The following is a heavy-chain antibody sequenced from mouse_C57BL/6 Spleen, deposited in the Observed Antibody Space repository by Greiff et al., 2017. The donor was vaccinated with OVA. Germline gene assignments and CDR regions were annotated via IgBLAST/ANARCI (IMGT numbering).Heavy chain of an antibody. CDR1: GYTFTSYW. Sequence: VQLQQPGAELVKPGASVKLSCKASGYTFTSYWMHWVKQRPGRGLEWIGRIDPNSGGTKYNEKFKSKATLTVDKPSSTAYMQLSSLTSEDSAVYYCARDPLYYYGSSYWYFDVWGTGTTVTVSS. CDR3: ARDPLYYYGSSYWYFDV. V-gene: IGHV1-72*01. D-gene: IGHD1-1*01. J-gene: IGHJ1*03. CDR2: IDPNSGGT.